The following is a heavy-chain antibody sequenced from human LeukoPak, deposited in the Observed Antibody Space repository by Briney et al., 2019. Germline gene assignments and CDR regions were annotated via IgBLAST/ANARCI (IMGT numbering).Heavy chain of an antibody. J-gene: IGHJ3*02. V-gene: IGHV4-34*01. Sequence: SETLSLTCAVYGGSFSGYYWSWIRQPPGKGLEWIGEINHSGSTNYNPSLKSRVTISVDTSKNQFSLKLSSVTAADTAVYYCARGGHVVPAAIGYSACAFDIWGQGTMVTVSS. D-gene: IGHD2-2*02. CDR1: GGSFSGYY. CDR3: ARGGHVVPAAIGYSACAFDI. CDR2: INHSGST.